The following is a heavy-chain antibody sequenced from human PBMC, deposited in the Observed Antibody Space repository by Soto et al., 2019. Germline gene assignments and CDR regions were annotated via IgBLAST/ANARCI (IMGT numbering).Heavy chain of an antibody. D-gene: IGHD3-22*01. CDR3: ARVKGDYYDSSGYTANWFDP. J-gene: IGHJ5*02. CDR1: GGSISSGGYS. CDR2: IYHSGST. Sequence: SETLSLTCAVSGGSISSGGYSWSWIRQPPGKGLEWIGYIYHSGSTYYNPSLKSRVTISVDRSKNQFSLKLSTVTAADTAVYYCARVKGDYYDSSGYTANWFDPWGQGTLVTVSS. V-gene: IGHV4-30-2*01.